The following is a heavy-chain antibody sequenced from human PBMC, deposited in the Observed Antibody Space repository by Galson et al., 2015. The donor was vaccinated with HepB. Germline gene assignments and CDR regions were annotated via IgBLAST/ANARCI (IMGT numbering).Heavy chain of an antibody. CDR2: IIPILGIA. CDR3: ARGFRGRDYREDY. D-gene: IGHD3-10*01. CDR1: GGTFSSYA. J-gene: IGHJ4*02. V-gene: IGHV1-69*04. Sequence: SVKVSCKASGGTFSSYAISWVRQAPGQGLEWMGRIIPILGIANYAQKFQGRVTITADKSTSTAYMELSSLRSEDTAVYYCARGFRGRDYREDYWGQGTLVTVSS.